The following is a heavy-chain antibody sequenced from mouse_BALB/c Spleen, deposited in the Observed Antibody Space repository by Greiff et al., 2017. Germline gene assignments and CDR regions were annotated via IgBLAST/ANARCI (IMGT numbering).Heavy chain of an antibody. V-gene: IGHV5-17*02. CDR2: ISSGSSTI. CDR1: GFTFSSFG. CDR3: ARWGNYGYFDY. Sequence: EVQRVESGGGLVQPGGSRKLSCAASGFTFSSFGMHWVRQAPEKGLEWVAYISSGSSTIYYADTVKGRFTISRDNPKNTLFLQMTSLRSEDTAMYYCARWGNYGYFDYWGQGTTLTVSS. D-gene: IGHD2-1*01. J-gene: IGHJ2*01.